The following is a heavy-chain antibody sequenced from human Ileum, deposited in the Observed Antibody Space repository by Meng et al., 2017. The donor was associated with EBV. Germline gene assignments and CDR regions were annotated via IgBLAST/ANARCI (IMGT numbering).Heavy chain of an antibody. CDR2: ITHSGST. V-gene: IGHV4-34*01. J-gene: IGHJ4*02. Sequence: PQQWGAGLLEPSETLSLTCAVYGGSLSGYYWSWIRQPPGKGLEWIGEITHSGSTNYNSSLKSRVTILVDTSKNQLSLKMNSVAAADTAVYYCARCYDSSGYYELNHFDHWGQGTLVTVSS. D-gene: IGHD3-22*01. CDR1: GGSLSGYY. CDR3: ARCYDSSGYYELNHFDH.